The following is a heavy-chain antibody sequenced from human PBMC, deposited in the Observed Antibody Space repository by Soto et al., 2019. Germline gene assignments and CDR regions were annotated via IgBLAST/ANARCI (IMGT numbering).Heavy chain of an antibody. CDR1: GFTFSSTG. J-gene: IGHJ4*02. D-gene: IGHD6-19*01. V-gene: IGHV3-30*18. CDR2: ISHDGGNK. Sequence: QVQLVESGGGVVQPGGALRLSCAASGFTFSSTGMHWVRQAPGKGLEWVAVISHDGGNKYSGDSVKGRFTISRDNSKNTLYLQMNSLRADDTAVYYCAKDWGIAVAAHWGQGTLVTVSS. CDR3: AKDWGIAVAAH.